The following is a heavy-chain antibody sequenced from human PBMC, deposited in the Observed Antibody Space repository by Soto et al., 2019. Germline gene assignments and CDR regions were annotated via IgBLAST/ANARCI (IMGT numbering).Heavy chain of an antibody. D-gene: IGHD6-19*01. Sequence: ASVKVSCKASGYTFTSYYMHWVRQAPGQGLEWMGIINPSGGSTSYAQKFQGRVTMTRDTSTSTVYMELSSLRSEDTAVYYCARDERAYSSGWKLFDYWGQGTLVTVSS. CDR3: ARDERAYSSGWKLFDY. J-gene: IGHJ4*02. CDR1: GYTFTSYY. CDR2: INPSGGST. V-gene: IGHV1-46*03.